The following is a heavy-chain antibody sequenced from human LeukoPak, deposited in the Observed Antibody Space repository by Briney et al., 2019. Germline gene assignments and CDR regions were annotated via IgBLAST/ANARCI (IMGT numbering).Heavy chain of an antibody. CDR3: ARSAVAVSFWFET. CDR2: INHSGST. Sequence: PSETLSLTCAVYGGSFSGYYWSWIRQPPGKGLEWIGEINHSGSTNYNPSLKSRVTISVDTSKNQFSLKLSSVTAADTAVYYCARSAVAVSFWFETWGQGTLVTVSS. J-gene: IGHJ5*02. CDR1: GGSFSGYY. D-gene: IGHD6-19*01. V-gene: IGHV4-34*01.